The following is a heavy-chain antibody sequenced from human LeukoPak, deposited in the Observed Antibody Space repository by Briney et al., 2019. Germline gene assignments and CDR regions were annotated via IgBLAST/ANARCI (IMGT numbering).Heavy chain of an antibody. J-gene: IGHJ5*02. Sequence: GASVKVSCKASGYTFTSYYIHWVRQAPGQGLEWMGIINPSGGSTGYAQTFQGRVTLTRDTSTRPVYMELRSRRPGALAAYSCARGLPNDFEETSGYYLGPWGQGTLVTVSS. D-gene: IGHD3-22*01. CDR1: GYTFTSYY. CDR2: INPSGGST. V-gene: IGHV1-46*01. CDR3: ARGLPNDFEETSGYYLGP.